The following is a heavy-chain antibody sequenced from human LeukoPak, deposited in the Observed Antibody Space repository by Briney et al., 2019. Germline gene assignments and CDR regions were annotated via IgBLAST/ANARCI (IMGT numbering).Heavy chain of an antibody. Sequence: GGSLRLSCAGSGFTLSYYAMSWVRQAPGKGLEWVSTISGSDSSTYYADSVKGRFTISRDNSKNTLYLQMNSLRAEDTAVYYCALQLSGAFDIWGQGTMVTVSS. CDR1: GFTLSYYA. CDR2: ISGSDSST. CDR3: ALQLSGAFDI. J-gene: IGHJ3*02. V-gene: IGHV3-23*01. D-gene: IGHD5-24*01.